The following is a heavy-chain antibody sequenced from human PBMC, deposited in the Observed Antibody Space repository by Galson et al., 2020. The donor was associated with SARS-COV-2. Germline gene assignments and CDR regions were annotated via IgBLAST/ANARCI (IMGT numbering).Heavy chain of an antibody. CDR3: ARDEGEGGLLWFGELVDV. CDR2: ISAYNGNT. J-gene: IGHJ6*02. Sequence: ASVKVSCKASGYTFTSYGLSWVRQAPGQGLEWMGWISAYNGNTTYAQRLQGRVTMTTDTSTSTANMELRSLRSDGAAVYYCARDEGEGGLLWFGELVDVWGQGTTVTVSS. V-gene: IGHV1-18*01. D-gene: IGHD3-10*01. CDR1: GYTFTSYG.